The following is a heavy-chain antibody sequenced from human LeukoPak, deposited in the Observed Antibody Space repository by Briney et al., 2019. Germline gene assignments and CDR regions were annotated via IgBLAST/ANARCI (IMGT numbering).Heavy chain of an antibody. J-gene: IGHJ4*02. CDR3: ARDNGGNSPVY. D-gene: IGHD4-23*01. V-gene: IGHV1-18*01. Sequence: ASVKVSCKASGYTFTSYGISWVRQAPGQGLEWMGWISAYNGNTNYAQKLQGRVTMTTDTSTSTVYMELSSLRSEDTAVYYCARDNGGNSPVYWGQGTLVTVSS. CDR1: GYTFTSYG. CDR2: ISAYNGNT.